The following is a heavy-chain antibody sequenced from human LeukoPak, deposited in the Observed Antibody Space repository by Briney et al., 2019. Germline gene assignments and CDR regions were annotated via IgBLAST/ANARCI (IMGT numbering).Heavy chain of an antibody. Sequence: ASVKVSCKASGYTFTGYYMHWVRQAPGQGLEWMGWISAYNGNTNYAQKLQGRVTMTTDTSTSTAYMELRSLRSDDTAVYYCARLLGYCSSTSCAGEFDYWGQGTLVTVSS. CDR1: GYTFTGYY. CDR3: ARLLGYCSSTSCAGEFDY. J-gene: IGHJ4*02. D-gene: IGHD2-2*01. CDR2: ISAYNGNT. V-gene: IGHV1-18*04.